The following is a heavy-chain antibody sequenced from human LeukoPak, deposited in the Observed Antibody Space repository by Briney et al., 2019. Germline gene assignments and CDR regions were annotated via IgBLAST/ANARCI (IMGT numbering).Heavy chain of an antibody. V-gene: IGHV3-15*01. CDR3: TTDDDFWSGYRTGTLDY. Sequence: GGSLRLSCAASGFTFSNAWMSWVRQAPGKGPEWVGRIKSKTDGGTTDYAAPVKGRFTISRDDSKNTLYLQMNSLKTEDTAVYYCTTDDDFWSGYRTGTLDYWGQGTLVTVSS. D-gene: IGHD3-3*01. J-gene: IGHJ4*02. CDR2: IKSKTDGGTT. CDR1: GFTFSNAW.